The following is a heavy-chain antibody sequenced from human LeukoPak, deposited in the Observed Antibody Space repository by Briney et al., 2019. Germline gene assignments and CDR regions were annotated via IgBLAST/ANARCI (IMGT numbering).Heavy chain of an antibody. Sequence: GGSLRLSCAASGFTFSSYGMHWVRQAPGKGLEWVAVISYDGSNKYYADSVKGRFTISRDNSKNTLYLQMNSLRAEDTAVYYCAKVIVVVPAAMGFDPWGQGTLVTVSS. CDR3: AKVIVVVPAAMGFDP. D-gene: IGHD2-2*01. CDR2: ISYDGSNK. V-gene: IGHV3-30*18. CDR1: GFTFSSYG. J-gene: IGHJ5*02.